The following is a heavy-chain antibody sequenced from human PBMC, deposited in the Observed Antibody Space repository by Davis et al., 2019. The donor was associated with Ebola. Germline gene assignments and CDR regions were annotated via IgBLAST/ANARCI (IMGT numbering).Heavy chain of an antibody. CDR3: ATDRSGHNHWLDAFDV. Sequence: MPSETLSLTCTVSGGSIISSSSYWGWIRQPPRKGLEWIGSIYYSGSTYYNPSLKSRITISVDTSRDQFSLKLNSVTAADTAVYYCATDRSGHNHWLDAFDVWGQGIMVTVSS. J-gene: IGHJ3*01. D-gene: IGHD1-1*01. V-gene: IGHV4-39*01. CDR1: GGSIISSSSY. CDR2: IYYSGST.